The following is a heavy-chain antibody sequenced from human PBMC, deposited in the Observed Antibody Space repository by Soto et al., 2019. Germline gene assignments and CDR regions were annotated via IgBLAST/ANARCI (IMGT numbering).Heavy chain of an antibody. CDR2: IKQDGSEK. J-gene: IGHJ4*02. CDR1: GFTFSSYW. CDR3: ARDQYCSGGSCYSRKAPAGH. D-gene: IGHD2-15*01. V-gene: IGHV3-7*03. Sequence: GGSLRLSCAASGFTFSSYWMSWVRQAPGKGLEWVANIKQDGSEKYYVDSVKGRFTISRDNAKNSLYLQMNSLRAEDTAVYYCARDQYCSGGSCYSRKAPAGHWGQGTLVTVSS.